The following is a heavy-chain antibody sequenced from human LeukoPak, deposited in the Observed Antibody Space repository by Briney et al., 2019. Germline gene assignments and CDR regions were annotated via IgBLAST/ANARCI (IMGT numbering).Heavy chain of an antibody. J-gene: IGHJ6*02. CDR1: GYTFTSYY. CDR3: ARHPPRGGSYYYGMDV. CDR2: INPSGGST. V-gene: IGHV1-46*01. Sequence: ASVKVSCKASGYTFTSYYMHWVRQAPGQGLEWMGIINPSGGSTSYAQKFQGRVTMTRDTSTSTVYMELSSLRSEDTAVYYCARHPPRGGSYYYGMDVWGQGTTVTVSS. D-gene: IGHD3-10*01.